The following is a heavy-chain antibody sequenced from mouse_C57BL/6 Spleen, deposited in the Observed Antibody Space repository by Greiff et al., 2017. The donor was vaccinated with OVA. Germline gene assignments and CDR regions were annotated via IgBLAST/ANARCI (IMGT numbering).Heavy chain of an antibody. CDR3: ARELGFDY. V-gene: IGHV1-64*01. CDR2: IHPNSGSN. D-gene: IGHD4-1*01. J-gene: IGHJ2*01. Sequence: VQLQQPGAELVKPGASVKLSCKASGYTFTSYWMHWVKQRPGPGLEWIGMIHPNSGSNNYNEKFKSKATLTVDKSSSTAYMQLSSLTSEDSAVYYCARELGFDYWGKGTTLTVSS. CDR1: GYTFTSYW.